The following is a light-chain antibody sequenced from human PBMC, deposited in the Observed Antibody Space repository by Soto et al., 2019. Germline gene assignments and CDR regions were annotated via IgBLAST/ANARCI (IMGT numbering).Light chain of an antibody. Sequence: QSVLTQPASVCGSPGQSITISCTGTSSDVGSYNLVSWYQQHPGKAPKLMIYERSKRPSGVSNRFSGSKSGNTASLTISGLQAEDEADYYCCSYAGSSTYVVFGGGTKLTVL. V-gene: IGLV2-23*01. CDR3: CSYAGSSTYVV. CDR2: ERS. CDR1: SSDVGSYNL. J-gene: IGLJ2*01.